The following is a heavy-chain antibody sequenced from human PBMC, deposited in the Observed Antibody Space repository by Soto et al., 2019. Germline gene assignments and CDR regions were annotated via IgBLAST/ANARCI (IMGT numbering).Heavy chain of an antibody. D-gene: IGHD2-2*01. Sequence: SVKVSCKASGGTFSSYAISWVRQAPGQGLEWMGGIIPIFGTANYAQKFQGRVTITADESTSTAYMELSSLRSEDTAVYYCARGIVVVPAALRGDYYYYYGMDVWGQGTTVTVSS. CDR1: GGTFSSYA. CDR3: ARGIVVVPAALRGDYYYYYGMDV. CDR2: IIPIFGTA. V-gene: IGHV1-69*13. J-gene: IGHJ6*02.